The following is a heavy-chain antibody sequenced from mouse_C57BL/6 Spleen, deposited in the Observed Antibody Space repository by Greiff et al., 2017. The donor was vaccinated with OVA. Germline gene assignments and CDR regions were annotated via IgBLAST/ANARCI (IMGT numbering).Heavy chain of an antibody. D-gene: IGHD2-4*01. V-gene: IGHV5-12*01. Sequence: EVKLVESGGGLVQPGGSLKLSCAASGFTFSDYYMYWVRQTPEKRLEWVAYISNGGGSTYYPDTVKGRFTISRDNAKNTLYLQMSRLKSEDTAMYYCARHDDYDAEDYAMDYWGQGTSVTVSS. CDR1: GFTFSDYY. CDR2: ISNGGGST. CDR3: ARHDDYDAEDYAMDY. J-gene: IGHJ4*01.